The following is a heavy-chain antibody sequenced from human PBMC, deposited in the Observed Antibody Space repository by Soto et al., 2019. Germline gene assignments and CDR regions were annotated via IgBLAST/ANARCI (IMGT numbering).Heavy chain of an antibody. V-gene: IGHV1-2*02. CDR2: INPNNGAT. CDR3: ARGAEVGIELAAFDQ. CDR1: RYIFTAYF. J-gene: IGHJ4*02. D-gene: IGHD2-8*02. Sequence: QVQLVQSGAEVKKPGASVKVSCKAPRYIFTAYFMHWVRQAPGQGLEWMGWINPNNGATHYGLSFQGRVTMTRDTSISTAYMELSSLRSDDTAVYFCARGAEVGIELAAFDQWGQGTLVTVSA.